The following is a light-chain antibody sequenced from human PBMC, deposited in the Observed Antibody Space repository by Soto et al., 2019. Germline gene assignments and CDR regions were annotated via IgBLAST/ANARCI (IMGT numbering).Light chain of an antibody. V-gene: IGKV3-20*01. CDR3: KQYHSSPWT. CDR1: QSIPNNN. J-gene: IGKJ1*01. CDR2: GAF. Sequence: EIVLTQSPGTLSLSPGESATLSCRASQSIPNNNLAWYQQKPGQAPRLPFYGAFNRASGIQDRFSGSGSGTDFTLTIRRVEPVDFAVYSCKQYHSSPWTFGQGTKVDIK.